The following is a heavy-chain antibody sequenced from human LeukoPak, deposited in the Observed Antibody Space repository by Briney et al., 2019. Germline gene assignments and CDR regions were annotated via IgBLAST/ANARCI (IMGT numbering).Heavy chain of an antibody. J-gene: IGHJ6*03. CDR1: GFTFDDYA. CDR3: AKGGNRPGYSSSWYLSPSDYYYYMDV. V-gene: IGHV3-43D*03. CDR2: ISWDGGST. D-gene: IGHD6-13*01. Sequence: PGGSLRLSCAASGFTFDDYAMHWVRQAPGKGLEWVSLISWDGGSTYYADSVKGRFTISRDNSKNSLYLQMNSLRAEDTALYYCAKGGNRPGYSSSWYLSPSDYYYYMDVWGKGTTVTVSS.